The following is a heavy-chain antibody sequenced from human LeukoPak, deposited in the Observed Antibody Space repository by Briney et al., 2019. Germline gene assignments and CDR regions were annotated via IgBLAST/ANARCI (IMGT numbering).Heavy chain of an antibody. V-gene: IGHV1-46*01. CDR3: ATGYSSGWSHFDY. CDR2: INPSGGST. D-gene: IGHD6-19*01. Sequence: ASVKVSCKASGYTFTNYSMYWVREAPGQGLEWMGIINPSGGSTRSAQKFQGRVTMTEDTSTDTAYMELSSLRSEDTAVYYCATGYSSGWSHFDYWGQGTLVTVSS. J-gene: IGHJ4*02. CDR1: GYTFTNYS.